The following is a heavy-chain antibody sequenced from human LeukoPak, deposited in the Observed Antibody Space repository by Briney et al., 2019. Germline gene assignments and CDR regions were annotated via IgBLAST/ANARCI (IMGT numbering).Heavy chain of an antibody. J-gene: IGHJ4*02. D-gene: IGHD2-21*02. V-gene: IGHV4-30-2*02. CDR2: IYHSGST. CDR1: GGSISSGGYY. CDR3: AGNLVPEGTENY. Sequence: PSETLSLTCTVSGGSISSGGYYWSWIRQPPGKALEWIGYIYHSGSTYYNPSLKSRVTISVDRSKNQFSLKLSSVTAADTAVYYCAGNLVPEGTENYWGQGTLVTVSS.